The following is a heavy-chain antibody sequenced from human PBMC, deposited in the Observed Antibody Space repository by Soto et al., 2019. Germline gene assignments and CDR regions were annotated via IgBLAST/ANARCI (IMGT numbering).Heavy chain of an antibody. CDR2: INPNSGGT. CDR3: ARLLIDFWTDAFDI. J-gene: IGHJ3*02. CDR1: GYTFTGHY. D-gene: IGHD3-3*01. Sequence: GASVKVSCKASGYTFTGHYMHWVRQAPGQGLEWMGWINPNSGGTNYAQKFQGRVTMTRDTSISTAYMELSRLRSDDTAVYYCARLLIDFWTDAFDIWGQGTMVTV. V-gene: IGHV1-2*02.